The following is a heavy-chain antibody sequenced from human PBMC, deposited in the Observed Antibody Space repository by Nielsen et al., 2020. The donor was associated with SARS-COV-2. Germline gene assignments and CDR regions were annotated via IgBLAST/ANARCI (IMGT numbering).Heavy chain of an antibody. CDR1: GFTFSSTW. D-gene: IGHD3-3*01. Sequence: GALKISCSASGFTFSSTWMDWVRQAPGQGLVWVSRINPSGSGTAYADSVKGRFAVSRDNAENTVVLQIHSLRVEDTAVYYCAGGADFWSGTQKYYMDVWGKGTTVTVSS. CDR2: INPSGSGT. J-gene: IGHJ6*03. CDR3: AGGADFWSGTQKYYMDV. V-gene: IGHV3-74*01.